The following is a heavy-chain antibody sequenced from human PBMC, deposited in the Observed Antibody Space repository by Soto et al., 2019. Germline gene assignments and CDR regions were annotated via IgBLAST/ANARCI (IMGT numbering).Heavy chain of an antibody. CDR2: IYYSGST. Sequence: SETLSLTCTVSGGSISSYYWSWIRQPPGKGLEWIGYIYYSGSTNYNPSLKSRVTISVDTSKNQFSLKLSSVTAADTAVYYCARGSTHYDILTGYPLGYYYGMDVWGQGTTVTVS. D-gene: IGHD3-9*01. CDR1: GGSISSYY. V-gene: IGHV4-59*01. J-gene: IGHJ6*02. CDR3: ARGSTHYDILTGYPLGYYYGMDV.